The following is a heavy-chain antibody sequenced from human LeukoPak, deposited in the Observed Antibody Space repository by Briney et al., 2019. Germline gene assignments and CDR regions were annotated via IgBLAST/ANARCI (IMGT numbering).Heavy chain of an antibody. CDR2: IYTSGST. Sequence: SETLSLTCTVSGGSISSGSYYWSWIRQPAGKGLEWIGRIYTSGSTNYNPSLKSRVTISVDTSKNQFSLKLSSVTAADTAVYYCARRMGRRFGERYYYYHYMDVWGKGTTVTISS. CDR3: ARRMGRRFGERYYYYHYMDV. V-gene: IGHV4-61*02. CDR1: GGSISSGSYY. D-gene: IGHD3-10*01. J-gene: IGHJ6*03.